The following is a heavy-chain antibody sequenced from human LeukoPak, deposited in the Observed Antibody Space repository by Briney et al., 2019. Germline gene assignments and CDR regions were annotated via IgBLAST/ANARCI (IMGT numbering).Heavy chain of an antibody. D-gene: IGHD3-10*01. V-gene: IGHV4-34*01. CDR2: INHSGST. CDR3: ARADLVRGAAFDY. J-gene: IGHJ4*02. Sequence: SETLSLTCIVSGGSINSHYWSWIRQPPGKGLEWIGEINHSGSTNYNPSLKSRVTISVDTSKNQFSLKLSSVTAADTAVYYCARADLVRGAAFDYWGQGTLVTVPS. CDR1: GGSINSHY.